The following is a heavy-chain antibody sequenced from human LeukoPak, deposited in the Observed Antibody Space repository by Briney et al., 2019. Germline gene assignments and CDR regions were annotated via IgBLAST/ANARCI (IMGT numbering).Heavy chain of an antibody. Sequence: GGSLRLSCAASGFTFSSYWMHWVRQAPGKGLVWVSRINSDGSSTSYADSVKGRFTISRDNAKNTLYLQMNSLRAEDTAVYYRAREDVGYYYYGMDVWGKGTTVTVSS. J-gene: IGHJ6*04. D-gene: IGHD3-10*01. CDR1: GFTFSSYW. V-gene: IGHV3-74*01. CDR2: INSDGSST. CDR3: AREDVGYYYYGMDV.